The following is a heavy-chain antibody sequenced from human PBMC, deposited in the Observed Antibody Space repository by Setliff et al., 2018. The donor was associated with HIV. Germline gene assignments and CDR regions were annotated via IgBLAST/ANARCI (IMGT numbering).Heavy chain of an antibody. D-gene: IGHD3-16*01. CDR3: ARDMDGGGSDRHFKYFY. CDR2: ISPFNGNT. Sequence: ASVKVSCKASGYTISTYLIAWVRQAPGQGLEWMGWISPFNGNTNYAQKLQGRLTVTTDTSTSTAYMELRSLRSDDTAVYYCARDMDGGGSDRHFKYFYWGQGTLVTVSS. J-gene: IGHJ4*02. CDR1: GYTISTYL. V-gene: IGHV1-18*01.